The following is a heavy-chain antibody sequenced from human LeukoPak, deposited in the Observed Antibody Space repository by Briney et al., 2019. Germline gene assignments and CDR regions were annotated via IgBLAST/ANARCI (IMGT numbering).Heavy chain of an antibody. V-gene: IGHV4-34*01. CDR2: IKHSGSN. D-gene: IGHD3-10*01. J-gene: IGHJ4*02. Sequence: SETLSLTCTVSGCSTSSYCWSWIRQPPGKGLEWVGKIKHSGSNKYNPSLKRRVTISVDTSKNQISLKLSSVTASDTAVYYCARDTRPTPRRLVRGVTPDLTFDYWGQGTLVTVSS. CDR3: ARDTRPTPRRLVRGVTPDLTFDY. CDR1: GCSTSSYC.